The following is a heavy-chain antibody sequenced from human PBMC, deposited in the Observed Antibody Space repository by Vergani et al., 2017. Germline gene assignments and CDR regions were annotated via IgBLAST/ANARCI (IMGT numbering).Heavy chain of an antibody. CDR1: GMSISNNNYY. V-gene: IGHV4-39*01. CDR3: ARHLRQLARNDVFDI. CDR2: IYDIRNN. J-gene: IGHJ3*02. Sequence: QLQLQESGPRLVKPSETLSLTCSLSGMSISNNNYYWGWIRQPPGKGLEWIGSIYDIRNNNYSPSLKSRVSISVDTSKNQFSLNLTSVTAADTAVYYCARHLRQLARNDVFDIWGHGTLVTVSS. D-gene: IGHD6-6*01.